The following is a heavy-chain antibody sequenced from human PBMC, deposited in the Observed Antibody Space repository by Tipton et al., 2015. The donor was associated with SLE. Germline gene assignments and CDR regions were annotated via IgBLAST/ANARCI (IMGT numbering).Heavy chain of an antibody. J-gene: IGHJ3*02. Sequence: TLSLTCTFSGGSISSSRFYWGWIRQPPGKGLDWIGSIYYSGSTFYNPSLKSRLTISVDTSKNQFSLKLSSVTAADTAVYYCAGTMNPRWSGSYRPGAFDIWGQGTMVPVSS. D-gene: IGHD1-26*01. CDR2: IYYSGST. CDR3: AGTMNPRWSGSYRPGAFDI. V-gene: IGHV4-39*07. CDR1: GGSISSSRFY.